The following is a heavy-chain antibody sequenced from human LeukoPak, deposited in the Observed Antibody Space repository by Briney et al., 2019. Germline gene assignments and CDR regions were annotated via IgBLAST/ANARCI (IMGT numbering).Heavy chain of an antibody. CDR3: ARVNDFWRTYDY. J-gene: IGHJ4*02. CDR1: GGSISSGGYY. V-gene: IGHV4-31*03. Sequence: PSQPLSLTCTVSGGSISSGGYYWSWIRQHPGKGLEWIGYIYYSGSTNYNPSLKSRVTILVDTSKNQFSLKLSSVTAADTAVYYCARVNDFWRTYDYWGQGTLVTVSS. D-gene: IGHD3-3*01. CDR2: IYYSGST.